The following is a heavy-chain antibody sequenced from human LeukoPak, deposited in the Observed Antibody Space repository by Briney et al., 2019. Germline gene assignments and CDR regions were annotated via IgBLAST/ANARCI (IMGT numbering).Heavy chain of an antibody. J-gene: IGHJ4*02. CDR2: IRFVENDK. D-gene: IGHD3-10*01. CDR1: GFTFSNSG. V-gene: IGHV3-30*02. CDR3: AKLSEDIWYGSGSYF. Sequence: RTGGSLRLSCVASGFTFSNSGMHWVRQAPGKGLEWVAFIRFVENDKYYADSVKGRFTISRDNSKNTLYLQMNSLRAEDTAVYYCAKLSEDIWYGSGSYFWGQGTLVTVSS.